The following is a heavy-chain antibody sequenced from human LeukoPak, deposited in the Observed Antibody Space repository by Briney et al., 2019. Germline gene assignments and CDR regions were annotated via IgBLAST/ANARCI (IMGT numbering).Heavy chain of an antibody. Sequence: GGSLRLSCAASGFTFSNYAMNWVRQAPGRGLEWVSGISSTSASTYYIDSVKGRFTISRDNSKNTLYLQMNSLGAEDTAVYYCAKSAVVQGTTGTFDYWGQGTLVTVSS. CDR2: ISSTSAST. D-gene: IGHD1-1*01. CDR1: GFTFSNYA. CDR3: AKSAVVQGTTGTFDY. J-gene: IGHJ4*02. V-gene: IGHV3-23*01.